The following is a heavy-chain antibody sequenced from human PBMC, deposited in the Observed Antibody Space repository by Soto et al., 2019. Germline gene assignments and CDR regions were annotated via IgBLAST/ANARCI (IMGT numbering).Heavy chain of an antibody. Sequence: GSGPTLVNPTQTLTLTCTFSGFSLSTSGMCVSWILQPPGKALEWLARIDWDDDKYYSTSLKTRLTISKDTSKNQVVLTMTNMDPVDTATYYCARLISSSCIEDVWGQGTTVTVSS. CDR2: IDWDDDK. D-gene: IGHD2-2*01. J-gene: IGHJ6*02. CDR3: ARLISSSCIEDV. V-gene: IGHV2-70*11. CDR1: GFSLSTSGMC.